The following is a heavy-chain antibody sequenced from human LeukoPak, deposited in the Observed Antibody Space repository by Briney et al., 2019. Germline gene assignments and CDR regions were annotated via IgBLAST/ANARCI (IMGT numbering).Heavy chain of an antibody. Sequence: SETLSLTCTVSGASINNNFWTWIRQPPGKGLEWIGYIYSSGSANYNPSLKSRVIISGDTSKNQISLNLTSVTAADTAVYFRARHRDYYDTWGHGTLVTVSS. D-gene: IGHD3-22*01. J-gene: IGHJ4*01. V-gene: IGHV4-59*08. CDR3: ARHRDYYDT. CDR1: GASINNNF. CDR2: IYSSGSA.